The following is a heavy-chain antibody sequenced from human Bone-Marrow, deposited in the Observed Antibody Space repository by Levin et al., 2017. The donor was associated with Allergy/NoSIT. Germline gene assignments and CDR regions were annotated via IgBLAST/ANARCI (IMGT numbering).Heavy chain of an antibody. Sequence: GGSLRLSCAASGFTFNSYSMSWVRQAPGKGLEWVANINQDGSEKYYVDSVKGRFTISRDNAKNSLYLQMNSLRAEDTAVYYCATSYYYGSGNYYTYYFDYWGQGILVTVSS. CDR3: ATSYYYGSGNYYTYYFDY. CDR1: GFTFNSYS. D-gene: IGHD3-10*01. V-gene: IGHV3-7*01. J-gene: IGHJ4*02. CDR2: INQDGSEK.